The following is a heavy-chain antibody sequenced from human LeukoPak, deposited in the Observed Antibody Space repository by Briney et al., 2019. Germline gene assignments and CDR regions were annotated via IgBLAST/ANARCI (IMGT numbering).Heavy chain of an antibody. Sequence: GGSLRLSCPASGFTFDDYAMHWVRQAPGKGLEWVSGISWNSGSIGYADSVRGRFTISRDNAKNSLYLQMNSLRAEDTAFYYCAKDKSAVTGTIEHWGQGTLVTVSS. CDR1: GFTFDDYA. D-gene: IGHD6-19*01. V-gene: IGHV3-9*01. J-gene: IGHJ1*01. CDR2: ISWNSGSI. CDR3: AKDKSAVTGTIEH.